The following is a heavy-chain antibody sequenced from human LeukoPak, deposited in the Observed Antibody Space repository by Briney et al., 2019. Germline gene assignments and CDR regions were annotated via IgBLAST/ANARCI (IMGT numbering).Heavy chain of an antibody. J-gene: IGHJ4*02. CDR1: GFAFGSEA. Sequence: PGGSLRLSCAVSGFAFGSEAMSWVRQSPARGLEWVASISPGGGTTYYADYVKGRFTISRDNAKNSLYLQMNSLRAEDTAVYYCARGGSVATIESGRGSYWGQGTLVTVSS. V-gene: IGHV3-23*01. D-gene: IGHD5-12*01. CDR3: ARGGSVATIESGRGSY. CDR2: ISPGGGTT.